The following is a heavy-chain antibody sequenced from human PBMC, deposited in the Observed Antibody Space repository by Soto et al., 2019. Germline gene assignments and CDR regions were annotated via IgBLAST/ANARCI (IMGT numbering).Heavy chain of an antibody. Sequence: PGGSLRLSCAASGFTFSSYGMHWVRQAPGKGLEWVAVISYDGSNEYYADSVKGRFTISRDNSKNTLYLQMNSLRAEDTAVYYCAKDVGYSYGYYYYYYGMDVWGQGTTVTVSS. CDR3: AKDVGYSYGYYYYYYGMDV. J-gene: IGHJ6*02. CDR1: GFTFSSYG. V-gene: IGHV3-30*18. CDR2: ISYDGSNE. D-gene: IGHD5-18*01.